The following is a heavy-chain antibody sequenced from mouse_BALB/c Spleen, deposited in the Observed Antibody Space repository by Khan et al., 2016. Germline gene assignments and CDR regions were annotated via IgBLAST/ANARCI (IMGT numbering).Heavy chain of an antibody. CDR3: GRSRRIGDVFVFGN. J-gene: IGHJ2*01. V-gene: IGHV1-4*01. CDR2: INPTRGYT. CDR1: GYTFTSYT. Sequence: QVQLQQSGAELARPGASVRMSCKASGYTFTSYTIHWAKQRPGQGLEWIGYINPTRGYTNYNQKLKDKASLTADNSTRTDYMQLSSLRSGGSAVYYAGRSRRIGDVFVFGNWGQGSTLTVSS.